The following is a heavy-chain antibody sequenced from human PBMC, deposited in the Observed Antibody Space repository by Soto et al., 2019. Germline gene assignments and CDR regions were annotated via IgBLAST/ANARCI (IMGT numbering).Heavy chain of an antibody. V-gene: IGHV3-30-3*01. CDR3: ARGAALRAANSGLDV. D-gene: IGHD3-16*01. CDR2: ISYDESHK. CDR1: GFTFSSYI. Sequence: QVQLVESGGGVVQPGTSLRLSCAASGFTFSSYIMQWVRQAPGTGLEWVALISYDESHKYYADSVKGRLTISRDNSKNPLYLQMHSLRAEDTAVYYCARGAALRAANSGLDVWGQGTTVTVSS. J-gene: IGHJ6*02.